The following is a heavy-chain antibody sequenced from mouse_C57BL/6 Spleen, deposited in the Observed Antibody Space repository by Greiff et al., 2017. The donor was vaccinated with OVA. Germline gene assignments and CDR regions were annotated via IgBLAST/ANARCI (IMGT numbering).Heavy chain of an antibody. Sequence: EVKLQESGPGLVKPSQSLSLTCSVTGYSITSGYYWNWIRQFPGNKLEWMGYISYDGSNNYNPSLKNRISITRDTSKNQFFLKLNSVTTEDTATYYCARGYYAPYAMDYWGQGTSVTVSS. V-gene: IGHV3-6*01. CDR3: ARGYYAPYAMDY. CDR2: ISYDGSN. J-gene: IGHJ4*01. D-gene: IGHD1-1*02. CDR1: GYSITSGYY.